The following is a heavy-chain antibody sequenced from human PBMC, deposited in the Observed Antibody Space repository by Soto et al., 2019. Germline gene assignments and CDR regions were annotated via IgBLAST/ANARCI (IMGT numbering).Heavy chain of an antibody. CDR3: ARGFSGDAFDI. CDR1: GGSISSGEYY. J-gene: IGHJ3*02. CDR2: IYYSGST. Sequence: QVQLQESGPGLVKPSQTLSLTCTVSGGSISSGEYYWSWIRQPPGKGLEWIGYIYYSGSTYYNPSLKSRVSISVDTSKKQFSLKLSSVTAADTAVYYCARGFSGDAFDIWGQGTMVIVSS. V-gene: IGHV4-30-4*01. D-gene: IGHD3-10*01.